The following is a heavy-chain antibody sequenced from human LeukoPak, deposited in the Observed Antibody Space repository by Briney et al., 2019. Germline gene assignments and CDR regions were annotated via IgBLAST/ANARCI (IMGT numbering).Heavy chain of an antibody. CDR1: GYTFTSYG. Sequence: ASVKVSCKASGYTFTSYGISWVRQAPGQGLEWMGWISAYNGNTNYAQKLQGRVTMTTDTSTSTAYMELRSLRSDDTAVYYCARVIYATYYYDSSGYPVDYWGQGTLVTVSS. V-gene: IGHV1-18*01. D-gene: IGHD3-22*01. CDR3: ARVIYATYYYDSSGYPVDY. CDR2: ISAYNGNT. J-gene: IGHJ4*02.